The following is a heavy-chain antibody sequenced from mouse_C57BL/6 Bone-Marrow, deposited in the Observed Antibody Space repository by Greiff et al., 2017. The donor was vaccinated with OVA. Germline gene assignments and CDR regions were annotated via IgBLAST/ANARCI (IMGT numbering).Heavy chain of an antibody. CDR1: GYTFTDYE. Sequence: VNLVESGAELVRPGASVTLSCKASGYTFTDYEMHWVKQTPVHGLEWIGAIDPETGGTAYNQKFKGKAILTADKSSSTAYMELRSLTSEDSAVYYCTRVGVTTVYFDYWGQGTTLTVSS. V-gene: IGHV1-15*01. CDR3: TRVGVTTVYFDY. CDR2: IDPETGGT. D-gene: IGHD1-1*01. J-gene: IGHJ2*01.